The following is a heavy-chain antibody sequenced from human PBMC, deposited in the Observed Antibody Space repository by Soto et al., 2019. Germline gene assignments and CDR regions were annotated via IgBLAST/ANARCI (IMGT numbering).Heavy chain of an antibody. Sequence: QVQLVQSGGGLVEPGGSLRLSCAASGFKFPDYHMTWIRQAQGKGLEWISYINSRGTYTTYADSVRGRFTVSGDNAKNSLYLQMDSLTGEDTAVYYCACVAPTIFGAQFHQNLVDVWGQGNMVTVAS. D-gene: IGHD3-3*01. CDR1: GFKFPDYH. J-gene: IGHJ6*02. CDR2: INSRGTYT. V-gene: IGHV3-11*06. CDR3: ACVAPTIFGAQFHQNLVDV.